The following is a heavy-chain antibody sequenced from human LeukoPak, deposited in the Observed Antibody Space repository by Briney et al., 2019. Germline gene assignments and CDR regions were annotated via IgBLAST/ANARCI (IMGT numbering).Heavy chain of an antibody. D-gene: IGHD2-2*01. J-gene: IGHJ5*02. Sequence: PGGSLRLSCAASGFTFSRFAIHWVRQAPGKGLEWVAVISYDGSNKDYADSVKGRFTISRDNSMNTLYLQMNSLRAEDTAVYYCARDEVGFDPRGQGTLVTVSS. V-gene: IGHV3-30*14. CDR3: ARDEVGFDP. CDR1: GFTFSRFA. CDR2: ISYDGSNK.